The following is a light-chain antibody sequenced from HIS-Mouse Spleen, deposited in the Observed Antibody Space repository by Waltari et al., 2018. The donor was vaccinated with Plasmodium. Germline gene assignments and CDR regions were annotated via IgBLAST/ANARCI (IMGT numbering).Light chain of an antibody. CDR3: QAWDSSTVV. Sequence: SYELTQPPSVSVSPGQTASIPCSRDDVGDNYACWYQQKPGQSPVLVIYQDSKRPSGIPERFSGSNSGNTATLTISGTQAMDEADYYCQAWDSSTVVFGGGTKLTVL. V-gene: IGLV3-1*01. CDR2: QDS. CDR1: DVGDNY. J-gene: IGLJ2*01.